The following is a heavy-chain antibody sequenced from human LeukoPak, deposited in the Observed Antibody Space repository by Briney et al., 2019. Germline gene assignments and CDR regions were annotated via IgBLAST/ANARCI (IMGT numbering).Heavy chain of an antibody. CDR2: IYTSGST. V-gene: IGHV4-4*07. CDR3: ARVSVKWPLGGYYFDY. Sequence: PSETLSLTCTVSGGSISSYYWSWIRQPPGKGLEWIGRIYTSGSTNYNPSLKSRVTISVDTSKNQFSLKLSSVTAADTAVYYCARVSVKWPLGGYYFDYWGQGTLVTVSS. CDR1: GGSISSYY. D-gene: IGHD3-16*01. J-gene: IGHJ4*02.